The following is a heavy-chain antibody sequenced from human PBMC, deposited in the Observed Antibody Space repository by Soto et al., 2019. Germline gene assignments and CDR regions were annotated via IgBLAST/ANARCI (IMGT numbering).Heavy chain of an antibody. J-gene: IGHJ6*02. D-gene: IGHD6-13*01. CDR2: IGTAGDT. CDR1: GFTFSSYD. V-gene: IGHV3-13*01. CDR3: ARGSSSWTIGYYYGMDV. Sequence: PGGSLRLSCAASGFTFSSYDRHWVRQATGKGLEWVSAIGTAGDTYYPGSVKGRFTISRENAKNSLYLQMNSLRAEDTAVYYCARGSSSWTIGYYYGMDVWGQGTTVTVSS.